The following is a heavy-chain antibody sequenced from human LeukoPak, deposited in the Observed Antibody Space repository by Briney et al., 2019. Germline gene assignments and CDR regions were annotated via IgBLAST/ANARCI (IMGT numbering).Heavy chain of an antibody. CDR1: GGSISSYY. J-gene: IGHJ4*02. V-gene: IGHV4-39*01. CDR2: IYYSGST. D-gene: IGHD4-17*01. CDR3: ARHTYGDYYFDY. Sequence: PSETLSLTCTVSGGSISSYYWSWIRQPPGKGLEWIGSIYYSGSTYYNPSLKSRVTISVDTSKNQFSLKLSSVTAADTAVYYCARHTYGDYYFDYWGQGTLVTVSS.